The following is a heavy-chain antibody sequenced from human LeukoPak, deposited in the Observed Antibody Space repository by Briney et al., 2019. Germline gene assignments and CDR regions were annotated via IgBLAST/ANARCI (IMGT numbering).Heavy chain of an antibody. CDR2: MNPNSGNT. J-gene: IGHJ4*02. CDR3: ARGRFHYGSGSYYKGADY. V-gene: IGHV1-8*01. D-gene: IGHD3-10*01. CDR1: GYTFTSYD. Sequence: ASVKVSCKASGYTFTSYDINWVRQATGQGLEWMGWMNPNSGNTGYAQKFQGRVTMTRNTSISTAYMELSSLRSEDTAMYYCARGRFHYGSGSYYKGADYWGQGTLVTVSS.